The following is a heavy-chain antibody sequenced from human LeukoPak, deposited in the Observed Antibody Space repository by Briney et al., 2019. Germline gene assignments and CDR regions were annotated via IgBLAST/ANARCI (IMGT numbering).Heavy chain of an antibody. J-gene: IGHJ4*02. CDR3: ARNGRVRRVVKDLFEY. CDR2: VSPYNGNT. Sequence: ASVKVSCKTSGYTFTDYDITWVRQAPGQGLEWMGRVSPYNGNTYYSQRFQDRVTITKDTSTGTAYMDLRDLRTDDTAMYYCARNGRVRRVVKDLFEYWGQGTLVAVSS. D-gene: IGHD3-10*01. CDR1: GYTFTDYD. V-gene: IGHV1-18*01.